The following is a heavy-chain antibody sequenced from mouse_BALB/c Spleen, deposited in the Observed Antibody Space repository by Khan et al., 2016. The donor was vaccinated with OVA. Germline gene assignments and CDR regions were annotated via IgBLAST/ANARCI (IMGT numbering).Heavy chain of an antibody. CDR3: ARGDYYGYTMDY. Sequence: VQLKESGPGLVKPSQSLSLTCTVTGYSITSNYAWNWIRQFPGNKLEWMGYIRYSGSTNYNPSLQSRIPITRDTSKNQFFLQLNSVTTEDTATYYCARGDYYGYTMDYWGQGASITVAS. V-gene: IGHV3-2*02. CDR1: GYSITSNYA. CDR2: IRYSGST. D-gene: IGHD1-1*01. J-gene: IGHJ4*01.